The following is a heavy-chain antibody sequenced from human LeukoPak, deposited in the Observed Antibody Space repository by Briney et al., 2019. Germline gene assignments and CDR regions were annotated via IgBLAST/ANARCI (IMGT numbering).Heavy chain of an antibody. V-gene: IGHV3-30*18. CDR2: ISYDGSNK. Sequence: PGGPLRLSCAASGFTFSSYGMHGVRQAPGKGLEWVAVISYDGSNKYYADSVKGRFTISRDNSKNTLYLQMNSLRAEDTAVYYCAKDGGYYDSSGYYGYWGQGTLVTVSS. CDR1: GFTFSSYG. J-gene: IGHJ4*02. CDR3: AKDGGYYDSSGYYGY. D-gene: IGHD3-22*01.